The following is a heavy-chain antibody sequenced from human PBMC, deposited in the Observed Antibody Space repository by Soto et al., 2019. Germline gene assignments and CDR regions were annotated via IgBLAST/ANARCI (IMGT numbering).Heavy chain of an antibody. CDR2: ISGSGGST. V-gene: IGHV3-23*01. Sequence: EVQLLESGGGLVQPGGSLRLSCAASGFTFSSYAMSWVRQAPGKGLEWGSAISGSGGSTYYADSVKGRFTISSDNARNPLYVQMNSLRAEDTAIYYCAKGTYGDYDLWGRGTLVTVSA. CDR1: GFTFSSYA. D-gene: IGHD4-17*01. J-gene: IGHJ2*01. CDR3: AKGTYGDYDL.